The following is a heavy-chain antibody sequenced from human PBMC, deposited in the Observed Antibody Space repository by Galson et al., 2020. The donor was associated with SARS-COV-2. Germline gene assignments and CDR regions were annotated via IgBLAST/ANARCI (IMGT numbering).Heavy chain of an antibody. J-gene: IGHJ4*02. D-gene: IGHD2-2*01. CDR3: AKDHDIVVVPAAMTFDY. CDR2: IWYDGSNK. V-gene: IGHV3-33*06. Sequence: GGSLRLSCAASGFTFSSYGMHWVRQAPGKGLEWVAVIWYDGSNKYYADSVKGRFTISRDNSKNTLYLQMNSLRAEDTAVYYCAKDHDIVVVPAAMTFDYWGQGTLVTVSS. CDR1: GFTFSSYG.